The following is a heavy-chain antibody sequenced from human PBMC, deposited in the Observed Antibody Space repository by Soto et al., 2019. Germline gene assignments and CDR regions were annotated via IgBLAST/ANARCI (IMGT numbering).Heavy chain of an antibody. CDR2: INPNSGGT. D-gene: IGHD1-7*01. CDR1: GYTFTGYY. V-gene: IGHV1-2*04. CDR3: GRGFSITGTTFAAFDI. J-gene: IGHJ3*02. Sequence: ASVKVSCKASGYTFTGYYMHWVRQAPGQGLEWMGRINPNSGGTNYAQKFQGWVTMTRDTSISTAYMELSRLRSDDTAVYYCGRGFSITGTTFAAFDIWGQGTMVTVSS.